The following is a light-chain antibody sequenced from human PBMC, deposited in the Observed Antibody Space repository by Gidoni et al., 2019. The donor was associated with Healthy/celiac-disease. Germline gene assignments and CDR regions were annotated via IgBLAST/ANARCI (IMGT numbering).Light chain of an antibody. V-gene: IGKV3-20*01. CDR1: QSVSSSY. J-gene: IGKJ2*01. CDR3: QQYGSSTGT. Sequence: IVLTQSPGTLSLSPGERAILSCRASQSVSSSYLAWYQQKPGQAPRLLIYGTSSRATGIPDRFSGSGSRTDFTLTISRLEPEDFAVYYCQQYGSSTGTFGQGTKLEIK. CDR2: GTS.